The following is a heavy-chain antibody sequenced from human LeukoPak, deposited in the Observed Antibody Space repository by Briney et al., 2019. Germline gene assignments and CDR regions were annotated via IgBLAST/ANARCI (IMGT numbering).Heavy chain of an antibody. CDR1: GFTFSDYY. J-gene: IGHJ5*02. Sequence: GGSLRLSCAASGFTFSDYYMSWIRPAPGKGLEWVSYISSSGSTIYYADSVKGRFTTSRDNAKNSLYLQMNSLRAEDTAVYYCARVVQEDWFDPWGQGTLVTVSS. V-gene: IGHV3-11*01. CDR2: ISSSGSTI. CDR3: ARVVQEDWFDP.